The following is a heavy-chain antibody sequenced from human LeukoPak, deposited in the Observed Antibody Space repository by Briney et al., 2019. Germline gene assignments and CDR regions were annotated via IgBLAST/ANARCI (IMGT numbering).Heavy chain of an antibody. Sequence: SETLSLTCTVPGGSISSYYWSWIRQPPGKGLELIGFIYYSGSTSYNPSLKSRVTISVDTSKSQFSLKLSSVIAADTAAYYCARRAYSSGFDYIDYWGQGTLVTVSS. V-gene: IGHV4-59*08. CDR1: GGSISSYY. J-gene: IGHJ4*02. D-gene: IGHD6-19*01. CDR3: ARRAYSSGFDYIDY. CDR2: IYYSGST.